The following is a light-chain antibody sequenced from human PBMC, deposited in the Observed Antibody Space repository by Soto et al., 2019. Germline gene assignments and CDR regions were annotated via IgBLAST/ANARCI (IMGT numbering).Light chain of an antibody. CDR1: SSDVGGYKY. Sequence: QSALTQPASVSGSPGQSITISCTGTSSDVGGYKYVSWYQQHPGKAPKLMIYEVSNQPSGVSDRFSGSKSGNTASLTVSGLQTEDEADYYCCSYTNSSVFVFGGGTKLTVL. CDR2: EVS. J-gene: IGLJ3*02. V-gene: IGLV2-14*01. CDR3: CSYTNSSVFV.